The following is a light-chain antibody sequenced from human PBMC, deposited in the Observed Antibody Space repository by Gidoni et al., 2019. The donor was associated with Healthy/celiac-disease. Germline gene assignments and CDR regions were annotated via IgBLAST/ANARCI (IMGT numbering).Light chain of an antibody. V-gene: IGKV3-20*01. J-gene: IGKJ1*01. CDR3: QQYGSSPPWT. CDR2: GAS. Sequence: EIVLTQSPGTLYLSPGESATLSCRASQSVSSSYLAWYQQKPGQAPMLLIYGASSRATGIPDRFSGSVSGTDFTLTISRLELEDFAVYYCQQYGSSPPWTFGQXTKVEIK. CDR1: QSVSSSY.